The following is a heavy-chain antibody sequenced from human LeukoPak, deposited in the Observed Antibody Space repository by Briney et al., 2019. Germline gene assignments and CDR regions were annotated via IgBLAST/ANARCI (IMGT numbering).Heavy chain of an antibody. CDR3: ARNDYYYYDSSGHTLSTFDP. D-gene: IGHD3-22*01. J-gene: IGHJ5*02. CDR1: GGSISSYY. V-gene: IGHV4-59*01. CDR2: IYCSGST. Sequence: SETLSLTCTVSGGSISSYYWSWIRQPPGKGLEWIGYIYCSGSTNYNPSLKSRVTISVDTSKNQFSLKLSSVTAADTAVYYCARNDYYYYDSSGHTLSTFDPWGQGTLVTVSS.